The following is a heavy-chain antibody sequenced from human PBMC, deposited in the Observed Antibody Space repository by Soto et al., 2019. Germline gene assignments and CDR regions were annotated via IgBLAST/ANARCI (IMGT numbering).Heavy chain of an antibody. CDR3: AREEEAYCGRDCYSHAFDI. D-gene: IGHD2-21*01. V-gene: IGHV3-66*01. J-gene: IGHJ3*02. Sequence: GGSLRLSCAASGFTVSSNYMSWVRQAPGKGLEWVSVIYSGGSTYYADSVKGRFTISRDNSKNTLYLQMNSLRAEDTAVYCCAREEEAYCGRDCYSHAFDIRGQGTMVTLSS. CDR2: IYSGGST. CDR1: GFTVSSNY.